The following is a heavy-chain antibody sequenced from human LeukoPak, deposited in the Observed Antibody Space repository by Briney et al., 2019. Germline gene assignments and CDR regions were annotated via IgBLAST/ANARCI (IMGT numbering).Heavy chain of an antibody. D-gene: IGHD6-6*01. CDR2: ISSSSSYI. CDR1: GFTFSSYS. CDR3: VLAARPGYYYFDY. Sequence: GSLRLSCAASGFTFSSYSMNWVRQAPGKGLEWVSSISSSSSYIYYADSVKGRFTISRDNAKNSLYLQMNSLRAEDTAVYYCVLAARPGYYYFDYWGQGTLVTVSS. J-gene: IGHJ4*02. V-gene: IGHV3-21*01.